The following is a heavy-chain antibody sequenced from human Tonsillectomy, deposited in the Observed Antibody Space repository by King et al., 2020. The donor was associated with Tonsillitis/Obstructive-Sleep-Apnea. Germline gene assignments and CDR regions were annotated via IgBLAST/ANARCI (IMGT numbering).Heavy chain of an antibody. CDR3: TRDIRGNYDFWSGYPGY. CDR1: GFTFNFYS. V-gene: IGHV3-48*02. J-gene: IGHJ4*02. Sequence: VQLVESGGGLIQPGGSLRLSCAASGFTFNFYSMDWVRQAPGKGLEWVSYISGSGNTIYYADSVKDRFTISRDNAKSSLYLQMNRLRDEDTAVYYCTRDIRGNYDFWSGYPGYWGQGTLVTVSS. CDR2: ISGSGNTI. D-gene: IGHD3-3*01.